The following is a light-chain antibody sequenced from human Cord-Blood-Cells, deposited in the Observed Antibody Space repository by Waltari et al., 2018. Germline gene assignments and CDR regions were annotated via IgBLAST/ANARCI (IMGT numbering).Light chain of an antibody. CDR2: QKS. V-gene: IGLV3-1*01. Sequence: SYELTQPPSVSVSPGQTASITCSGDKLGDKYDCWYQQKPGQSTVMVIYQKSKRPSVIPERFSGSNSGNTATLTVSGTQAMDEADYYCQACDSSTVVFGGGTKLTVL. CDR1: KLGDKY. CDR3: QACDSSTVV. J-gene: IGLJ2*01.